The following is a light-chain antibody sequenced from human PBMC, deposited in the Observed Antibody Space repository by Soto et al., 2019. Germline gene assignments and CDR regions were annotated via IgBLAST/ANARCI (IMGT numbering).Light chain of an antibody. CDR1: QSVSSSY. CDR2: GAS. J-gene: IGKJ5*01. Sequence: EIVLTQSPGTLSLSPGERATVSCRASQSVSSSYLAWYQQRPGQTPSLLIYGASTRATGIPDRFSGSGSGTHFTLTISRLEPGDFAVYYCQHFGGTTFTFGQGTRLEIK. CDR3: QHFGGTTFT. V-gene: IGKV3-20*01.